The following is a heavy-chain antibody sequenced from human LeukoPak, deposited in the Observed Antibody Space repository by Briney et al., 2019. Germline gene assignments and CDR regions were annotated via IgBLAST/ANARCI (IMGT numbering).Heavy chain of an antibody. CDR2: ISSSSSYI. J-gene: IGHJ4*02. CDR3: ARDTYSSSSAGYY. D-gene: IGHD6-6*01. Sequence: GGSLRLSCAASGFTFSSYSMNWVRQAPGKGLEWVSSISSSSSYIYYADSVKGRFTISRDNAKNSLYLQMNSLRAEDTAVYYCARDTYSSSSAGYYWGQGTLVTVSS. CDR1: GFTFSSYS. V-gene: IGHV3-21*01.